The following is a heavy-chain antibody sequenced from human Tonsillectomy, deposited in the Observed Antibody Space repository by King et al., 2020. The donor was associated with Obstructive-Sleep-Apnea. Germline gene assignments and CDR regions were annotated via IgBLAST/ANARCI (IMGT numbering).Heavy chain of an antibody. CDR3: ARGPYESSGYYYGAFDS. CDR2: IKQDGREQ. D-gene: IGHD3-22*01. J-gene: IGHJ3*02. CDR1: GFIFSNYW. Sequence: VQLVESGGGLVQPGGSLRLSCAASGFIFSNYWMTWVRQAPGKGLEWVANIKQDGREQHYVDSVKGRFTISRDNAKNSLYLQMNSLRAEDTAVYYCARGPYESSGYYYGAFDSWGEGTMVTVSS. V-gene: IGHV3-7*03.